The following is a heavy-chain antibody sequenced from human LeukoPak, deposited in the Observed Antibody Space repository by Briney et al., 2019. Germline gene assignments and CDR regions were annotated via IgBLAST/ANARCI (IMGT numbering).Heavy chain of an antibody. CDR1: GYTFTGYY. CDR3: ARGALGLQSFDY. V-gene: IGHV1-2*02. J-gene: IGHJ4*02. CDR2: INPNSGGT. Sequence: ASVKVSCKASGYTFTGYYMHWVRQAPGQGLEWMGWINPNSGGTNYAQKFQGRVTMTRGTSISTAYMELSRLRSDDTAVYYCARGALGLQSFDYWGQGTLVTVSS. D-gene: IGHD4-11*01.